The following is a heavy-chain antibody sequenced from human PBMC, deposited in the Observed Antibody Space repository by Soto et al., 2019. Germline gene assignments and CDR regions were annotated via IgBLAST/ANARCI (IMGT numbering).Heavy chain of an antibody. CDR1: GGSISSYY. J-gene: IGHJ4*02. CDR2: IYYSGST. D-gene: IGHD3-3*01. Sequence: QVQLQESGPGLVKPSETLSLTCTVSGGSISSYYWSWIRQPPGKGLEWIGYIYYSGSTNYNPSLKRRVPISVDTSKNPFSLKLSSVTAADSAVYYCERGIGVSPYYFDYWGQGTLVTVSS. V-gene: IGHV4-59*01. CDR3: ERGIGVSPYYFDY.